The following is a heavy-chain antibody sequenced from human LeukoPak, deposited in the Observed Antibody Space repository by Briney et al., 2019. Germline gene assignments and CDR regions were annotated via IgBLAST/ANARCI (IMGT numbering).Heavy chain of an antibody. CDR2: IYSGGST. CDR1: GFTVSSNY. Sequence: QAGGSLRLSCAASGFTVSSNYMSWVRQAPGKGLEWVSVIYSGGSTYYADSVKGRFTISRDNSKNTLYLQMNSLRAEDTAVYYCARRYSSSWYFDYWGQGTLVTVSS. V-gene: IGHV3-53*01. J-gene: IGHJ4*02. D-gene: IGHD6-13*01. CDR3: ARRYSSSWYFDY.